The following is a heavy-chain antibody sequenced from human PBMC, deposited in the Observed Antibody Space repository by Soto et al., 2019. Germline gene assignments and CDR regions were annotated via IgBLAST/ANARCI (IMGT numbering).Heavy chain of an antibody. V-gene: IGHV3-21*01. J-gene: IGHJ4*02. CDR2: ISSSSSYI. CDR3: ARCGYEYYFDY. CDR1: GFTFSSYS. Sequence: GGSLRLSCAASGFTFSSYSMNWVRQAPGKGLEWVSSISSSSSYIYYADSVKGRFTISRDNAKTSLYLQMNSLRAEDAAVYYCARCGYEYYFDYWGQGTLVTVSS. D-gene: IGHD5-12*01.